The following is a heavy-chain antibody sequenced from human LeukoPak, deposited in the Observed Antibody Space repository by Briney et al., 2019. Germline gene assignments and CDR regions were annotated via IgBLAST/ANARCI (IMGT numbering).Heavy chain of an antibody. J-gene: IGHJ4*02. Sequence: GGALRLPCAASGFTLSRYSMNWVRQAPGKGLEWVSYISGSSSTIYYADSVKGRFTISRDNAKNSLYLQMNSLRDEDTAVYYCARGAGRGGYYFDYWGQGTLVSVSS. CDR1: GFTLSRYS. V-gene: IGHV3-48*02. CDR2: ISGSSSTI. D-gene: IGHD6-13*01. CDR3: ARGAGRGGYYFDY.